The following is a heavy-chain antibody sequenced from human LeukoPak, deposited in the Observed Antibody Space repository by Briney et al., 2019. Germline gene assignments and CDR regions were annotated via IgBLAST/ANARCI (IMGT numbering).Heavy chain of an antibody. CDR3: AKDMSFCSSTSCYKFGAFDI. Sequence: GRSLRLPCAASGFTFYDYAMHWVRQAPGKGLEWVSGISWNSGSIGYADSVKGRFTISRDNAKNSLYLQMNSLRAEDTALYYCAKDMSFCSSTSCYKFGAFDIWGQGTMVTVSS. D-gene: IGHD2-2*02. CDR1: GFTFYDYA. CDR2: ISWNSGSI. V-gene: IGHV3-9*01. J-gene: IGHJ3*02.